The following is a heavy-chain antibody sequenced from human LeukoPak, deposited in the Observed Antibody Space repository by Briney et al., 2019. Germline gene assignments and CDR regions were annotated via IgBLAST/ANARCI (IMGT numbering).Heavy chain of an antibody. D-gene: IGHD5-18*01. CDR3: AKDTAMGMPSGY. CDR2: LYSGGST. J-gene: IGHJ4*02. V-gene: IGHV3-66*01. CDR1: GFTVSTNY. Sequence: GGSLRLSCAASGFTVSTNYMSWVRQAPGKGLEWVSVLYSGGSTYYADSVQGRFTISRDNSKNTLYLQMNSLRAEDTAVYYCAKDTAMGMPSGYWGQGTLVTVSS.